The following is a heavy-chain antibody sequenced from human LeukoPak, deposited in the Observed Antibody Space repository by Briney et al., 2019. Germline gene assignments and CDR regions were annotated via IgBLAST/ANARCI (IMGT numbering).Heavy chain of an antibody. CDR1: GFTVSSNY. Sequence: GGSLRLSCAASGFTVSSNYMSWVRQAPGKGLEWVSVIYSGGSTYYADSVKGRFTISRDNSKNSLYLQMDSLTAEDTAVYYCTKEFPSPIYGMDVWGQGTTVTVSS. D-gene: IGHD3-10*01. CDR3: TKEFPSPIYGMDV. V-gene: IGHV3-66*01. CDR2: IYSGGST. J-gene: IGHJ6*02.